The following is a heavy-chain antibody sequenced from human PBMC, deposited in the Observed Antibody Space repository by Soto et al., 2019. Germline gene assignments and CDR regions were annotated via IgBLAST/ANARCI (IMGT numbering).Heavy chain of an antibody. CDR3: ASSIAVAGTGNWFDP. Sequence: SETLSLTCTVSGGSISSSSYYWGWIRQPPGKGLEWIGSIYYSGSAYYNPSLKSRVTISVDTSKNQFSLKLSSVTAADTAVYYCASSIAVAGTGNWFDPWGQGTLVTVSS. CDR2: IYYSGSA. V-gene: IGHV4-39*01. J-gene: IGHJ5*02. CDR1: GGSISSSSYY. D-gene: IGHD6-19*01.